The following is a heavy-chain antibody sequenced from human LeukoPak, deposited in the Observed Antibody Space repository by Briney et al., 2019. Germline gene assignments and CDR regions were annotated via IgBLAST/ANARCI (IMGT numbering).Heavy chain of an antibody. D-gene: IGHD6-13*01. J-gene: IGHJ4*02. CDR2: ISYDGSNK. V-gene: IGHV3-30*04. Sequence: GGSLRLSCAASGFTFSSYAMHWVRQAPGKGLEWVAVISYDGSNKYYADSLKGRFTISRDNSKNTLYLQMNSLRAEDTAVYYCAKVPRAAGTDYWGQGTLVTVSS. CDR3: AKVPRAAGTDY. CDR1: GFTFSSYA.